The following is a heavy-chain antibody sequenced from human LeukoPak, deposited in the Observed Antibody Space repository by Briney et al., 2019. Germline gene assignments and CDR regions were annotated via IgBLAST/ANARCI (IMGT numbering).Heavy chain of an antibody. Sequence: GASVKASCKASRYTFTGYYMHWVRQAPRQGLEWMRSTNPNSGGTNYAQKFQGRVTMTRDTSISTAYMELSRLRSDDTAVYYCAREILNPLLIAAAATDAFDIWGQGTMVTVSS. CDR1: RYTFTGYY. CDR2: TNPNSGGT. CDR3: AREILNPLLIAAAATDAFDI. D-gene: IGHD6-13*01. J-gene: IGHJ3*02. V-gene: IGHV1-2*02.